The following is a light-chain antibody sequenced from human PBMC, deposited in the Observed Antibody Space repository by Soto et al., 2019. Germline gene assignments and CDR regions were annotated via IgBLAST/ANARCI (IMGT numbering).Light chain of an antibody. CDR3: ISYTANSLL. V-gene: IGLV2-14*03. CDR2: DVS. Sequence: QSALTRPASVSGSPGQSITISCTGTSSDVGTYNYVSWYQQHPGKAPKLMIYDVSIRPSGVSTRFSGSKSGNTASLTISGLQAEDEADYYCISYTANSLLFGGGTKLTVL. J-gene: IGLJ2*01. CDR1: SSDVGTYNY.